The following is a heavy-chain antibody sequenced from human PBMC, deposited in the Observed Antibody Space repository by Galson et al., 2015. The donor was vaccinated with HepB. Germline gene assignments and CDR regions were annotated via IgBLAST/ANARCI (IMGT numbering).Heavy chain of an antibody. D-gene: IGHD5-12*01. CDR1: GFTFSSYW. CDR3: ARKVFVATGYYYYYYGMDV. CDR2: IKQDGSEK. V-gene: IGHV3-7*01. J-gene: IGHJ6*02. Sequence: SLRLSCAASGFTFSSYWMSWVRQAPGKGLEWVANIKQDGSEKYYVDSVKGRFTISRDNAKNSLYLQMNSLRAEDTAVYYCARKVFVATGYYYYYYGMDVWGQGTTVTVSS.